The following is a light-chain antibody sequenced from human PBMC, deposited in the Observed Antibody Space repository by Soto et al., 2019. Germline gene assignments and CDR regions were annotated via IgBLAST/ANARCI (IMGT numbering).Light chain of an antibody. CDR1: QSVSSY. Sequence: EIVLTQSPATLSLYPGERATLSCRASQSVSSYLAWYQQKPGQAPRLLIYDASNRATGIPARFSGSGSGTDFTLTISSLEPEDFAVYYCQQRSSWPFTFGPGTKVDIK. J-gene: IGKJ3*01. CDR3: QQRSSWPFT. CDR2: DAS. V-gene: IGKV3-11*01.